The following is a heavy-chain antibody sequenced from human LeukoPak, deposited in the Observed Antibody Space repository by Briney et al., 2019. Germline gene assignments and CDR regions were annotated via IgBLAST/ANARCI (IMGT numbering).Heavy chain of an antibody. V-gene: IGHV1-2*02. CDR1: RDSFTGHY. CDR2: INPNSGGT. Sequence: ASVRVSCKASRDSFTGHYMHWVRQAPGQGLEWMGWINPNSGGTNYAQKFQGRVTMTRDTSISTAYMELSRLRSDDTAVYYCAVPGGSSWYYFDYWGQGTLVTVSS. CDR3: AVPGGSSWYYFDY. J-gene: IGHJ4*02. D-gene: IGHD6-13*01.